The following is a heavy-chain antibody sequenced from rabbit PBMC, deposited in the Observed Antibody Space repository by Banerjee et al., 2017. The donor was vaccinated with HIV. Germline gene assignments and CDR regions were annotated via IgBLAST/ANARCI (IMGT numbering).Heavy chain of an antibody. CDR3: ARDTSSSFSSYGMDL. V-gene: IGHV1S40*01. CDR1: GFSFSSRYY. Sequence: QSLEESGGDLVKPGASLTLTCTASGFSFSSRYYMCWVRQAPGKGLEWIACIHTGSSDFTYFASWAKGRFTISKTSSTTVTLQMTSLTAADTATYFCARDTSSSFSSYGMDLWGQALVTVS. D-gene: IGHD1-1*01. J-gene: IGHJ6*01. CDR2: IHTGSSDFT.